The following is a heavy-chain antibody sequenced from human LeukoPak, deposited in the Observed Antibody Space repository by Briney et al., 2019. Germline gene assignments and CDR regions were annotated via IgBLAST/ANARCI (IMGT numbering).Heavy chain of an antibody. Sequence: QPGGSLRLSCAASGFTFSSYGMHWVRQAPGKGLEWVAVISYDGSNKYYADSVKGRFTISRDNAKNSLYLQMNSLRAEDTAVYYCAREDYGDHPPLDYWGQGTLVTVSS. CDR2: ISYDGSNK. CDR1: GFTFSSYG. CDR3: AREDYGDHPPLDY. J-gene: IGHJ4*02. D-gene: IGHD4-17*01. V-gene: IGHV3-30*03.